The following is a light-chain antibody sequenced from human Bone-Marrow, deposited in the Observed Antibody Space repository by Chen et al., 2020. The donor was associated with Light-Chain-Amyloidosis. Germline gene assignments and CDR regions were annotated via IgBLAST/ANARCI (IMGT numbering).Light chain of an antibody. V-gene: IGLV2-23*01. CDR1: STDVGHYNL. Sequence: QSALTPPASVAGSVGQSITISCTGTSTDVGHYNLVSWYQQHPGEAPKLMIYEDSERPSGVSNRFSGSKSGNTASLTISGLQTEDQADYYCCSSSDTDTLIFGTGTRLTVL. J-gene: IGLJ2*01. CDR2: EDS. CDR3: CSSSDTDTLI.